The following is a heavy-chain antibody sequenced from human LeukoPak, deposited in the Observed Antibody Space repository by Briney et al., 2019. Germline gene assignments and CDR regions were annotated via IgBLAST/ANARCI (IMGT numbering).Heavy chain of an antibody. Sequence: SETLSLPCTVSGGSISSGSYYWSWIRQPAGKGLEWIGRIYTSGSTNYNPSLKSRVTISVDTSKNQFSLKLSSVTAADTAVYYCARGTYYDFWSGYFQNNWFDPWGQGTLVTVSS. V-gene: IGHV4-61*02. J-gene: IGHJ5*02. CDR1: GGSISSGSYY. CDR2: IYTSGST. CDR3: ARGTYYDFWSGYFQNNWFDP. D-gene: IGHD3-3*01.